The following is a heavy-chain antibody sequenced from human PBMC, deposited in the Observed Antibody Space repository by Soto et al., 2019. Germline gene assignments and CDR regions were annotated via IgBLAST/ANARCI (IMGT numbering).Heavy chain of an antibody. CDR2: INPSGGST. CDR1: GYTFTSYY. Sequence: GASVKVSCKASGYTFTSYYMHWVRQAPGQGLEWMGIINPSGGSTSYAQKFQGRVTMTRNTSISTAYMELSSLRSEDTAVYYCARANNWNYLWYYYYYMDVWGKGTTVTVSS. CDR3: ARANNWNYLWYYYYYMDV. V-gene: IGHV1-46*01. J-gene: IGHJ6*03. D-gene: IGHD1-7*01.